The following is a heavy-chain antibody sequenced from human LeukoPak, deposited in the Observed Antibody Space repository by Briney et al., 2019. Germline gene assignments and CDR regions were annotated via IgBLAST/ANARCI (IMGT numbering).Heavy chain of an antibody. D-gene: IGHD6-13*01. J-gene: IGHJ4*02. Sequence: SETLSLTCTVSGGSISSYYWSWIRQPPGKGLEWIGYIYYSGSTNYNPSLKSRVTISVDTSENQFSLKLSSVTAADTAVYYCARASSWYQPGGYYFDYWGQGTLVTVSS. V-gene: IGHV4-59*01. CDR2: IYYSGST. CDR3: ARASSWYQPGGYYFDY. CDR1: GGSISSYY.